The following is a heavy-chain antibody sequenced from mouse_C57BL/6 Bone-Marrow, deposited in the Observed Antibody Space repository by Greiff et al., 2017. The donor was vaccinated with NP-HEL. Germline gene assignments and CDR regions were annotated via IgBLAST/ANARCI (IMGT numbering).Heavy chain of an antibody. CDR1: GFTFSDYG. CDR2: ISNLAYSI. Sequence: EVMLVESGGGLVQPGGSLKLSCAASGFTFSDYGMAWVRQAPRKGPEWVAFISNLAYSIYYADTVTGRFPISRENAKNTLYLEMSSLRSEDTAMYYCARHRGYGYFDVWGTGTTVTVSS. V-gene: IGHV5-15*01. CDR3: ARHRGYGYFDV. D-gene: IGHD3-1*01. J-gene: IGHJ1*03.